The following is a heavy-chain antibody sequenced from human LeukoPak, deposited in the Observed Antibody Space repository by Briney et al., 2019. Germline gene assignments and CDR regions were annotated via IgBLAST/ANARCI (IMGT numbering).Heavy chain of an antibody. D-gene: IGHD5-24*01. CDR2: ISGSGGST. CDR3: AKIPIVRRDGFRDY. CDR1: GFTFSSYA. V-gene: IGHV3-23*01. J-gene: IGHJ4*02. Sequence: GGSLRLSCAASGFTFSSYAMSWVRQAPGKGLEWVSAISGSGGSTYYADSVKGRFTISRDNSKNTLYLQMNSLRAEDTAVYYCAKIPIVRRDGFRDYWGQGTLVTVSS.